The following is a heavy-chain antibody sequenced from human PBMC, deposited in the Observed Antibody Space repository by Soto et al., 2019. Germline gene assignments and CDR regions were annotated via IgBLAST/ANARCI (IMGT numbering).Heavy chain of an antibody. D-gene: IGHD2-15*01. V-gene: IGHV1-46*01. CDR3: ARDQVAGTYYFDY. CDR1: GYTFTSHY. CDR2: INPSGGST. Sequence: QVQLVQSGAEVRKPGASVKVSCKASGYTFTSHYMHWVRQAPGQGLEWIGIINPSGGSTTYAQKFQGRVTMTRDTSTSTVYMELSSLRSEDTAVYYCARDQVAGTYYFDYWGQGTLVTVSS. J-gene: IGHJ4*02.